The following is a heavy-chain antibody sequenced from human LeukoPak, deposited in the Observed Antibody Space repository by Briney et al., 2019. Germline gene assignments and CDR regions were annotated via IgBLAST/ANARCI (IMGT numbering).Heavy chain of an antibody. CDR1: GFTFDDYG. V-gene: IGHV3-20*04. CDR2: INWNGDST. Sequence: GGSLRLSCAASGFTFDDYGMSWVRQAPGRGLDWVSGINWNGDSTGYADTVKGRFTISRDNAKNSLYLQMNSLRAEDTAVYYCARDRRDGYNLLDYWGQGTLVTVSS. J-gene: IGHJ4*02. CDR3: ARDRRDGYNLLDY. D-gene: IGHD5-24*01.